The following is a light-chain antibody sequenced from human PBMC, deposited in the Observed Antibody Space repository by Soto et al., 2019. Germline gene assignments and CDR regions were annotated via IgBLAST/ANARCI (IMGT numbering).Light chain of an antibody. CDR2: EVT. CDR1: SSDVGGHNY. J-gene: IGLJ2*01. V-gene: IGLV2-14*01. Sequence: QSALTQPASVSGSPGQSITISCTGTSSDVGGHNYVSWYQQHPGTAPKLMIYEVTNRPSGVSNHFSGSKSGNTASLTISGLQAEDEADYYCSSYTSSTTLDVVFGGGTKLTVL. CDR3: SSYTSSTTLDVV.